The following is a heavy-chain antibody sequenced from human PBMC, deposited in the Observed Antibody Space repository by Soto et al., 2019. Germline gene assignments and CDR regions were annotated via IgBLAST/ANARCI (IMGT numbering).Heavy chain of an antibody. Sequence: QVQLVESGGGVLQPGRSLRLSCAASGFTFSTYGMHWVRQAPGKGLEWVAIIWYDGNNKFYADSVKGRFTISRDNSKNTLYLQRHSLRVEDTAVYYCARAVEMATITYYYYHGMDVWGQGTTVTVSS. CDR3: ARAVEMATITYYYYHGMDV. CDR1: GFTFSTYG. J-gene: IGHJ6*02. V-gene: IGHV3-33*01. D-gene: IGHD5-12*01. CDR2: IWYDGNNK.